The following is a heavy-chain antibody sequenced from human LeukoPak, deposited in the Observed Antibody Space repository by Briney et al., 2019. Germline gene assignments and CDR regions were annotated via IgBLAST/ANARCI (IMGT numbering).Heavy chain of an antibody. J-gene: IGHJ4*02. Sequence: GGSLRLSCAASGFTFSNAWMSWVRQAPGKGLEWVGRIKSKTDGGTTDYAAPVKGRFTISRDDSKNTLYLQMNSLKTEDTAVYYCTAPYSGSYDSFDYWGQGTLVTVSS. V-gene: IGHV3-15*01. CDR2: IKSKTDGGTT. D-gene: IGHD1-26*01. CDR1: GFTFSNAW. CDR3: TAPYSGSYDSFDY.